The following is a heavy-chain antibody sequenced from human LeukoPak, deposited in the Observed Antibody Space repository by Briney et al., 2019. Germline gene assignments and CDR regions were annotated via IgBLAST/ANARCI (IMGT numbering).Heavy chain of an antibody. CDR2: TWYGGS. Sequence: PGGSLRLSCTTSGFTLWRHGMHWVRQAPGKGLEWVAVTWYGGSDYADSVRGRFSVSRDIFGYTVYLQMDNLRVEDTALYYCAREQSTSGHAGAFDIWGQGTVVTVSS. CDR1: GFTLWRHG. V-gene: IGHV3-33*01. D-gene: IGHD5-12*01. CDR3: AREQSTSGHAGAFDI. J-gene: IGHJ3*02.